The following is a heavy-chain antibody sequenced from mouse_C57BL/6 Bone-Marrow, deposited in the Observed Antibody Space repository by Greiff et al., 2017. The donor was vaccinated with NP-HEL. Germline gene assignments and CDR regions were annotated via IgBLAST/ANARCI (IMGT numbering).Heavy chain of an antibody. CDR3: ARREDYGYDVFAY. D-gene: IGHD2-2*01. CDR2: IYPGDGDT. CDR1: GYAFSSSW. V-gene: IGHV1-82*01. Sequence: VKLMESGPELVKPGASVKISCKASGYAFSSSWMNWVKQRPGKGLEWIGRIYPGDGDTNYTGKFNGKATLTADNTSSTTYMQLSSLTSEDSAVYFGARREDYGYDVFAYWGQGTLVTVSA. J-gene: IGHJ3*01.